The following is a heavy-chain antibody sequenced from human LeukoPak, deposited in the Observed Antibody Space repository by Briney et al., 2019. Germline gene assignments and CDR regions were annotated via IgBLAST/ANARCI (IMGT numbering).Heavy chain of an antibody. V-gene: IGHV1-2*02. CDR3: ARQTVTTNYYGMDV. J-gene: IGHJ6*02. Sequence: ASVKVSCKASEYTFTGYYMHWVRQAPGQGLEWMGWINPNSGGTNYAQKFQGRVTMTRDTSISTAYMELSRLRSDDTAVYYCARQTVTTNYYGMDVWGQGTTVTVSS. CDR1: EYTFTGYY. D-gene: IGHD4-17*01. CDR2: INPNSGGT.